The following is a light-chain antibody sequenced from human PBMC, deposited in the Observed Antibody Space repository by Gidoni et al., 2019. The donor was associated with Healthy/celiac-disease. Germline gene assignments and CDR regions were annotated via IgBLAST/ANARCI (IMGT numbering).Light chain of an antibody. CDR1: TLGDKY. CDR2: HDS. CDR3: QAWDSSTSVV. V-gene: IGLV3-1*01. J-gene: IGLJ2*01. Sequence: SYELTQPPSVSVSPGQTASITCSGDTLGDKYACWYQTEPGQAPVLFIYHDSQRPSRVPVRFSGSNSGTTATLTISGTQARDESDYYCQAWDSSTSVVFGGGTKLTVL.